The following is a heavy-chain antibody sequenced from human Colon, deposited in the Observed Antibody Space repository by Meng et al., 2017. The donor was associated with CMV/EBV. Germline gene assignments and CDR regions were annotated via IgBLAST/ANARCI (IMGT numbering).Heavy chain of an antibody. CDR2: ISDYNGNT. CDR3: ARVGYSNPFFDY. Sequence: CKASGDNCTSYGISWVRQAPGQGLEWMGWISDYNGNTNYEQKLQGRVTMTTETATSKAYMELRSMRSDDAAVYYCARVGYSNPFFDYWGQGTLVTVSS. D-gene: IGHD6-13*01. CDR1: GDNCTSYG. J-gene: IGHJ4*02. V-gene: IGHV1-18*01.